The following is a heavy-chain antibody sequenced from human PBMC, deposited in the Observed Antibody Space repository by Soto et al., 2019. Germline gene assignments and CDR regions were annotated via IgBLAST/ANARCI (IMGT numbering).Heavy chain of an antibody. CDR1: GFTFSSYG. J-gene: IGHJ5*02. Sequence: LRLSCAASGFTFSSYGMHWVRQAPGKGLEWVAVISYDGSNKYYADSVKGRFTISRDNSKNTLYLQMNSLRAEDTAVYYCAKDNTVPPPGYNWFDHWGQGTLV. CDR3: AKDNTVPPPGYNWFDH. CDR2: ISYDGSNK. D-gene: IGHD4-17*01. V-gene: IGHV3-30*18.